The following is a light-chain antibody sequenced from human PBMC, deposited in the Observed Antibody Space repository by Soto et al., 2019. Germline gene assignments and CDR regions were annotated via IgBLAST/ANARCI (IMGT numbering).Light chain of an antibody. J-gene: IGLJ2*01. CDR3: HVWDSSSDHVV. V-gene: IGLV3-21*04. CDR2: YDS. CDR1: NIGSKS. Sequence: SYELTQPPSVSVAPGKTVRITCGGNNIGSKSVHWYQQKPGQAPVLVIYYDSDRPSGIPERFSGSNSGNTATLTISRVEAGDEADYYCHVWDSSSDHVVFGGGTKVTVL.